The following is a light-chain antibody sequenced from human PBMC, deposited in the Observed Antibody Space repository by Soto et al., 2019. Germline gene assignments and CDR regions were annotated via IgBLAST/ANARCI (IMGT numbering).Light chain of an antibody. CDR2: DVS. J-gene: IGLJ1*01. Sequence: QSVLTQPASVSGSPGRSITISCTGTSSDAGGYNYVSWYQHHPGKAPKLMIYDVSNRPSGVSNRFSGSKSGNTASLTISGLQPEDEADYYCCSYTTSNTRQIVFGTGTKVTVL. CDR3: CSYTTSNTRQIV. V-gene: IGLV2-14*03. CDR1: SSDAGGYNY.